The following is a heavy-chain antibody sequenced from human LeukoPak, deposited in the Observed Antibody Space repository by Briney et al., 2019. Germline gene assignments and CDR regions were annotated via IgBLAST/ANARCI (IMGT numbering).Heavy chain of an antibody. CDR2: IQYDWSNK. CDR3: VRDSGSYRLVYMDV. D-gene: IGHD1-26*01. V-gene: IGHV3-30*02. Sequence: GVSLTLSCVAPGFIFNSYGMHGLPQAPGKGLEGLAYIQYDWSNKQYAYSVKGGLTISRDSSKNTLYLQMNSLRDEDTAVYYCVRDSGSYRLVYMDVWGKGTTVTVSS. J-gene: IGHJ6*03. CDR1: GFIFNSYG.